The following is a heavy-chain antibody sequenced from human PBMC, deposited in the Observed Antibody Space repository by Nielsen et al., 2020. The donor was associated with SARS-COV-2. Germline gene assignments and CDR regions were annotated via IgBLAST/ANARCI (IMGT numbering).Heavy chain of an antibody. J-gene: IGHJ6*02. V-gene: IGHV4-59*12. CDR3: ARDRYCSGGSCTNRVMGYYGMDV. CDR2: IYHSGSA. CDR1: GGSISSYY. Sequence: SETLSLTCTVSGGSISSYYWSWIRQPPGKGLEWIGEIYHSGSANYNPSLKSRVTISVDTSKNQFSLKLSSVTAADTAVYYCARDRYCSGGSCTNRVMGYYGMDVWGQGTTVTVSS. D-gene: IGHD2-15*01.